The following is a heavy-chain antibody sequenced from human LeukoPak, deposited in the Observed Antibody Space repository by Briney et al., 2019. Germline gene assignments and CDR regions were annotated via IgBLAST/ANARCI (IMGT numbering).Heavy chain of an antibody. V-gene: IGHV3-64D*06. D-gene: IGHD3-9*01. CDR1: GFTFSSYA. CDR3: VKPGLGYFDSYYFDY. J-gene: IGHJ4*02. CDR2: ISSNGGST. Sequence: GGSLRLSCSASGFTFSSYAMHWVRQAPGKGQEYVSAISSNGGSTYYADSVKGRFTISRDNSKNTLYLQMSSLRAEDTAVYYCVKPGLGYFDSYYFDYWGQGTLVTVSS.